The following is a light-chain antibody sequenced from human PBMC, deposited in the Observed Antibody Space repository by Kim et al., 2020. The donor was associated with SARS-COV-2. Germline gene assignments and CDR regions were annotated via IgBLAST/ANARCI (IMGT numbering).Light chain of an antibody. Sequence: ASVGDRLTLTCRASQGISNSLAWYQQRLGKAPNLLLSATSKLERGVPSRFSGSGSGTTYTLTISNLQPEDLATYYCQQYYSHPLTFGGGTKVDIK. J-gene: IGKJ4*01. V-gene: IGKV1-NL1*01. CDR2: ATS. CDR3: QQYYSHPLT. CDR1: QGISNS.